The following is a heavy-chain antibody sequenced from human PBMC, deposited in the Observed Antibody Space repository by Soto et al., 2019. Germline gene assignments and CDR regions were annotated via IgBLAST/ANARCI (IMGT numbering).Heavy chain of an antibody. V-gene: IGHV3-48*01. CDR2: ITSSSNTV. J-gene: IGHJ4*02. CDR3: PVAKFDH. CDR1: GFTFSSYS. Sequence: GGSLRLSCAASGFTFSSYSMNWLRQAPGKGLEWVSYITSSSNTVYYADSVKGRFTISRDNAKNLLYLQMNSLRAEDTAVYYCPVAKFDHWGQGTLVTVSS.